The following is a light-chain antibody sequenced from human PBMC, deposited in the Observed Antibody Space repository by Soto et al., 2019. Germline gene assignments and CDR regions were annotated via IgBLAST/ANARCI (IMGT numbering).Light chain of an antibody. CDR3: RQGTRGLWT. CDR1: QSLVFSDGNTY. Sequence: DVVLTQSPLSLPVALGQPASISCRSSQSLVFSDGNTYLNWFQQRPGQSPRRLIYKVSNRDSGVPDRFSGRGLGIDFPLKISRVGAEDVGVYYGRQGTRGLWTCAQGTKVEIK. J-gene: IGKJ1*01. CDR2: KVS. V-gene: IGKV2-30*01.